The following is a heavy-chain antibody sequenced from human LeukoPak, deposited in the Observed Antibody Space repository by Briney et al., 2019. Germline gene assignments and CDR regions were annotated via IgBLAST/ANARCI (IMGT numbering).Heavy chain of an antibody. D-gene: IGHD3-10*01. J-gene: IGHJ6*02. CDR3: ARAHGALHRYYGMDV. V-gene: IGHV4-30-2*01. Sequence: SETLSLTCAVSGGSISIGGYSWSWIRQPPGKGLEWIGYIYHSGSTYYNPSLKSRVTISVDRSKNQFSLKLSSVTAADTAVYYCARAHGALHRYYGMDVWGQGTTVTVSS. CDR1: GGSISIGGYS. CDR2: IYHSGST.